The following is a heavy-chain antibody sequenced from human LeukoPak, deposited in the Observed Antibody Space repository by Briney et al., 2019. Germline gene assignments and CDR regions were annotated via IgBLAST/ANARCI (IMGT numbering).Heavy chain of an antibody. Sequence: ASLKVSSKAPRGTFSSYAISWVRQAPGQGLEWMGGIIRIFGTANYAQKFQGRVTITTDESTSTEYMELSSLRSEDTAVYYCARDSGVDTYFDYWGQGTLVTVSS. J-gene: IGHJ4*02. D-gene: IGHD5-18*01. CDR2: IIRIFGTA. V-gene: IGHV1-69*05. CDR3: ARDSGVDTYFDY. CDR1: RGTFSSYA.